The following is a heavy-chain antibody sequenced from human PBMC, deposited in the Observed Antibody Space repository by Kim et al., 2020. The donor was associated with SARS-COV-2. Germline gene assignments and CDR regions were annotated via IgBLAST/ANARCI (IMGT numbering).Heavy chain of an antibody. J-gene: IGHJ5*02. Sequence: SRVTISVDTSKNQFSLKLSSVTAAGTAVYYCARGAYGSGSYFHRRWFDPWGQGTLVTVSS. V-gene: IGHV4-34*01. CDR3: ARGAYGSGSYFHRRWFDP. D-gene: IGHD3-10*01.